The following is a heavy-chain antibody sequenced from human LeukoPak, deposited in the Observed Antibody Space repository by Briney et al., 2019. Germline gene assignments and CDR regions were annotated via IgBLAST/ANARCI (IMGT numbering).Heavy chain of an antibody. CDR1: GCSMSSGSYY. CDR3: ARQFILTGYYSYYYYYGMDV. V-gene: IGHV4-61*02. D-gene: IGHD3-9*01. Sequence: SETLSLTCTVSGCSMSSGSYYWSWIRQPAGKGLERIGRIYTSGSTNYNPSLKSRVTISVDTSKNQFSLKLSSVTAADTAVYYCARQFILTGYYSYYYYYGMDVWGQGTTVTVSS. CDR2: IYTSGST. J-gene: IGHJ6*02.